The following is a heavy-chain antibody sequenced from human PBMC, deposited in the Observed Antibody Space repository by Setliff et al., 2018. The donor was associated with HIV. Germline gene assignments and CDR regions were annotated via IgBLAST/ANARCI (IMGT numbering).Heavy chain of an antibody. D-gene: IGHD2-15*01. CDR3: AKAAPGSIPGFPEYFHH. Sequence: SETLSLTCGVYGVSFTDYFWSWIRQSPGKGLEWIGYIYDSGSTNYNPSLESRVTMSLDTSKNHFSLKLTSVTAADSAVYFCAKAAPGSIPGFPEYFHHWGQGTLVTV. CDR1: GVSFTDYF. CDR2: IYDSGST. V-gene: IGHV4-34*11. J-gene: IGHJ1*01.